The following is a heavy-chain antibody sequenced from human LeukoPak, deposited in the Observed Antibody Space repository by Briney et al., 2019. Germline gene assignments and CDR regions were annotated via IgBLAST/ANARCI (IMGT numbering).Heavy chain of an antibody. D-gene: IGHD3-22*01. CDR2: IYSGGST. Sequence: GGSLRLSCAASGFTVSSNYMSWVRQAPGKGLEWVSVIYSGGSTYYADSVKGRFTISRDNSKNTLYLQMNSLRAEDTAVYYCARVMIVVPHDAFDIWAKGQWSPSLQ. CDR3: ARVMIVVPHDAFDI. J-gene: IGHJ3*02. CDR1: GFTVSSNY. V-gene: IGHV3-66*01.